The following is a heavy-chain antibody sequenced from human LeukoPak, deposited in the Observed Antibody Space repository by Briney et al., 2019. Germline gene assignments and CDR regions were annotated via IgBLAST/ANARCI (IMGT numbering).Heavy chain of an antibody. Sequence: ASVKVSCKASGYTFTGYYMHWVRQAPGQGLEGMGWINPNSGGTNYAQKFQGWVTMTRDTSISTAYMELSRLRSDDTAVYYCARVYCTNGVCSPAFDYWGQGTLVTVSS. D-gene: IGHD2-8*01. CDR3: ARVYCTNGVCSPAFDY. CDR2: INPNSGGT. J-gene: IGHJ4*02. CDR1: GYTFTGYY. V-gene: IGHV1-2*04.